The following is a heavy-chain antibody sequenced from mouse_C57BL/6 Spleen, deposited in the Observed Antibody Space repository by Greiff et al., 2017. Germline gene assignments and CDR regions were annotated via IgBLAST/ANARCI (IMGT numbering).Heavy chain of an antibody. V-gene: IGHV3-6*01. CDR1: GYSITSGYY. J-gene: IGHJ2*01. Sequence: VQLKQSGPGLVKPSQSLSLTCSVTGYSITSGYYWNWIRQFPGNKLEWMGYISYDGSNNYNPSLKNRISITRDTSKNQFFLKLNSVTTEDTATYYCAREYYSNYLDYWGQGTTLTVSS. CDR3: AREYYSNYLDY. D-gene: IGHD2-5*01. CDR2: ISYDGSN.